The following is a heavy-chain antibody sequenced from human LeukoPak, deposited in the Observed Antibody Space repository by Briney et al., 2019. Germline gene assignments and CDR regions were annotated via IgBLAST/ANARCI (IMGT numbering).Heavy chain of an antibody. CDR1: GFTFSNYA. J-gene: IGHJ4*02. D-gene: IGHD2-15*01. CDR2: ISNNGGYT. Sequence: GGSLRLSCAVSGFTFSNYAMTWVRQAPGKGLEWVSAISNNGGYTYYADSVQGRFTISRDNSKSTLCLQMNSLRAEDTAVYYCAKQLGYCSDGSCYFPYWGQGTLVTVSS. V-gene: IGHV3-23*01. CDR3: AKQLGYCSDGSCYFPY.